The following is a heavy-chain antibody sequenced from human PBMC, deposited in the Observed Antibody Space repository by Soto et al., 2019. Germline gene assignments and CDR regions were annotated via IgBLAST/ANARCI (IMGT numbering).Heavy chain of an antibody. J-gene: IGHJ4*02. D-gene: IGHD6-6*01. CDR2: ISPTSGAI. V-gene: IGHV3-21*01. CDR1: GFTFSDYS. CDR3: AIWSSHIHVQTFAY. Sequence: GGSLRLSCTASGFTFSDYSMHWVRQAPGKGLEWVSSISPTSGAIYYADSVKGRFTISRDNAKNSLFLQMNSLRAEDTAVYSCAIWSSHIHVQTFAYWGQGTLVPVSS.